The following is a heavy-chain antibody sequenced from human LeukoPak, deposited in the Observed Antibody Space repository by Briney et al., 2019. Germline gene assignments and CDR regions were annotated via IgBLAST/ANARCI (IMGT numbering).Heavy chain of an antibody. CDR3: ARVVDDSRSDYFDY. CDR1: GGTFSSYA. D-gene: IGHD3-22*01. V-gene: IGHV1-69*04. J-gene: IGHJ4*02. Sequence: SVRVSCKASGGTFSSYAISWVRQAPGQGLEWMGRIIPILGIANYAQKFQGRVTITADKSTSTAYMELSSLRSEDTAVYYCARVVDDSRSDYFDYWGQGTLVTVSS. CDR2: IIPILGIA.